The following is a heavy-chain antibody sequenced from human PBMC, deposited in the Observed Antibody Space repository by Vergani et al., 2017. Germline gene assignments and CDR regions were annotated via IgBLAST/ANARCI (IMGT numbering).Heavy chain of an antibody. CDR3: ARDWGNWGSSY. V-gene: IGHV3-21*01. D-gene: IGHD7-27*01. J-gene: IGHJ4*02. CDR1: GFTFSSYS. CDR2: ISSSSSYI. Sequence: EVQLVESGGGLVKPGGSPRLSCAASGFTFSSYSMNWVRQAPGKGLEWVSSISSSSSYIYYADSVKGRFTISRDNAKNSLYLQMNSLRAEDTAVYYCARDWGNWGSSYWGQGTLVTVSS.